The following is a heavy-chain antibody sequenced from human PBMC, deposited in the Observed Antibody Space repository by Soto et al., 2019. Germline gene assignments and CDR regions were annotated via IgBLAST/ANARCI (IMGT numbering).Heavy chain of an antibody. Sequence: GESLRLSCAASGFTFSSYGMHWVRQAPGKGLEWVAVISYDGSNKYYADSVKGRFTISRDNSKNTLYLQMNSLRAEDTAVYYCAREAPYYGMDVWGQGTTVTVSS. J-gene: IGHJ6*02. CDR1: GFTFSSYG. CDR3: AREAPYYGMDV. V-gene: IGHV3-30*03. CDR2: ISYDGSNK.